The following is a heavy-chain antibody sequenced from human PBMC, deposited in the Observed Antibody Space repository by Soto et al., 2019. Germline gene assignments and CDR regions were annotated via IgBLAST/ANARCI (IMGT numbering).Heavy chain of an antibody. CDR1: GYSFTSYW. CDR3: ARHYYYGSGSYARYYYYYGMDV. Sequence: LKISCKGSGYSFTSYWIGWVRQMPGKGLEWMGIIYPGDSDTRYSPSFQGQVTISADKSISTAYLQWSSLKASDTAMYYCARHYYYGSGSYARYYYYYGMDVWGQGTTVTVSS. V-gene: IGHV5-51*01. CDR2: IYPGDSDT. J-gene: IGHJ6*02. D-gene: IGHD3-10*01.